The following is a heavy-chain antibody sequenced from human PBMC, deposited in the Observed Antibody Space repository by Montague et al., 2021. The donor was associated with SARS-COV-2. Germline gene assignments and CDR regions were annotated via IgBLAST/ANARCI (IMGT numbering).Heavy chain of an antibody. CDR2: INHRGST. V-gene: IGHV4-34*01. J-gene: IGHJ4*02. CDR1: DGSFSDYS. Sequence: SETLSLTCAVYDGSFSDYSWTWIRQPPGKGLEWIGEINHRGSTNYNPSLKSRVTISVDTSKNQFSLKMTSVTAADTAVYYCARGLDGYNWGYWGQGTLVTVSS. CDR3: ARGLDGYNWGY. D-gene: IGHD5-24*01.